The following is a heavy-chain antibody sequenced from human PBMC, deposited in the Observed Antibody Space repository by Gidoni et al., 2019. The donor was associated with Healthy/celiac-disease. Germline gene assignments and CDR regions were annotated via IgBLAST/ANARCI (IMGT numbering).Heavy chain of an antibody. CDR1: GGTFSSYA. CDR3: ARATTTLYGMDV. V-gene: IGHV1-69*04. J-gene: IGHJ6*02. D-gene: IGHD4-17*01. Sequence: QVQLVQSGAEVKKPGSSVKVSCTASGGTFSSYAISWVRQAPGQGLEWMGRIIPCLGIANYAQKFQGRVTITADKSTSTAYMELSSLRSEDTAVYYCARATTTLYGMDVWGQGTTVTVSS. CDR2: IIPCLGIA.